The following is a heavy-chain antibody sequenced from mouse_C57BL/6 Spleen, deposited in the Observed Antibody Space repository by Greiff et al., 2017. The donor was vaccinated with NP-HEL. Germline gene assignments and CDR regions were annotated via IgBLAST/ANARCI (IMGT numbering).Heavy chain of an antibody. Sequence: VQLQQSGPELVKPGASVKISCKASGYAFSSSWMNWVKQRPGKGLEWIGRIYPGDGDTNYNGKFKGKATLTADKSSSTAYMQLSSLTSEDSAVYFCAREDYSYYFDYWGQGTTLTVSS. J-gene: IGHJ2*01. V-gene: IGHV1-82*01. CDR1: GYAFSSSW. CDR2: IYPGDGDT. D-gene: IGHD2-12*01. CDR3: AREDYSYYFDY.